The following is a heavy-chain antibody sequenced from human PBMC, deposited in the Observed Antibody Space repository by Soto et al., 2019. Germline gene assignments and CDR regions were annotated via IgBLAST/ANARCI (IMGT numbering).Heavy chain of an antibody. D-gene: IGHD2-8*01. J-gene: IGHJ5*02. CDR3: ARSPTSTNYAGYFAP. V-gene: IGHV3-66*01. CDR1: GFTVSNNY. Sequence: EVQLVESGGGLVQPGGSLRLSCAASGFTVSNNYMSWVRQAPGKGLEYVSVIYSGGGTYYADSVKGRFTIPRDSSXTTLYLQMDSLGAEDTAVYYCARSPTSTNYAGYFAPWGQGTLVTVSS. CDR2: IYSGGGT.